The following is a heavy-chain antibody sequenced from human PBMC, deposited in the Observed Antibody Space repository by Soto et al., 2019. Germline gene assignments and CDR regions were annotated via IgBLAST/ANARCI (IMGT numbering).Heavy chain of an antibody. CDR1: GFTFSSYA. D-gene: IGHD6-13*01. J-gene: IGHJ4*02. V-gene: IGHV3-23*01. CDR2: ISGSGGST. Sequence: GGSLILSCAASGFTFSSYAMSWVRQAPGKGLEWVSAISGSGGSTYYADSVKGRFTISRDNSKNTLYLQMNSLRAEDTAVYYCANRRGIAAAGKDYWGQGTLVTVSS. CDR3: ANRRGIAAAGKDY.